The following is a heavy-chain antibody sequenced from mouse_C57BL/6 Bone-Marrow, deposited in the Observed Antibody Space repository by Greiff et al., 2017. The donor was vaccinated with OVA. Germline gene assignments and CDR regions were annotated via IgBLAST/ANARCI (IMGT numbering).Heavy chain of an antibody. CDR3: ARYGDYDPWYFDV. Sequence: VKLMESGAELVRPGTSVKMSCKASGYTFTNYWIGWAKQRPGHGLEWIGDIYPGGGYTNYNEKFKGKATLTADKSSSTAYMQFSSLTSEDSAIYYCARYGDYDPWYFDVWGTGTTVTVSS. CDR2: IYPGGGYT. J-gene: IGHJ1*03. CDR1: GYTFTNYW. V-gene: IGHV1-63*01. D-gene: IGHD2-4*01.